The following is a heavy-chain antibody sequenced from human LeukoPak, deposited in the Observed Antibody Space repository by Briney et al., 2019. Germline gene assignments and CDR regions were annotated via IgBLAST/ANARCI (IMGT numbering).Heavy chain of an antibody. CDR2: VTGSGGST. V-gene: IGHV3-23*01. Sequence: GGSLRLSCAASGFTFSNYAMNWVRQAPGKGLEWVSTVTGSGGSTYYADSAKGRFTISRDNSKNTLYLQMNSLRAEDTAVYYCANRGLPDSSGYYYPLPYFDYWGQRTLVTVPS. CDR1: GFTFSNYA. D-gene: IGHD3-22*01. J-gene: IGHJ4*02. CDR3: ANRGLPDSSGYYYPLPYFDY.